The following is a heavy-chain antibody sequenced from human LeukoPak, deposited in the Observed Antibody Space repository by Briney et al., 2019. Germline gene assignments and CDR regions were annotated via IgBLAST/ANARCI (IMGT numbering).Heavy chain of an antibody. CDR2: ISSSSSTI. CDR1: GFTFTDYY. D-gene: IGHD3-16*02. CDR3: ARATYDYVWGSYRYNSQFDY. Sequence: GGSLRLSCAASGFTFTDYYMSWIRQAPGKGLEWVSHISSSSSTIYYVDSVKGRFTISRDNARNSLYLQLNSLRAEDTAVYYCARATYDYVWGSYRYNSQFDYWGQGTLVTVSS. J-gene: IGHJ4*02. V-gene: IGHV3-11*01.